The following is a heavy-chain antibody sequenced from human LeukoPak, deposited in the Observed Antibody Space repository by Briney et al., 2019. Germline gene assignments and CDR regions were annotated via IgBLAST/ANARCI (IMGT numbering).Heavy chain of an antibody. V-gene: IGHV1-18*01. Sequence: ASVKVSCKASGYTFTSYGISWVRQAPGQGLEWMGWINAYNGNTNYAQKLQGRVTMTTDTSTSTAYMELRSLRSDDTAVYYCARDVHSYGYPSSGYYYYGMDVWGQGTTVTVSS. J-gene: IGHJ6*02. CDR1: GYTFTSYG. D-gene: IGHD5-18*01. CDR2: INAYNGNT. CDR3: ARDVHSYGYPSSGYYYYGMDV.